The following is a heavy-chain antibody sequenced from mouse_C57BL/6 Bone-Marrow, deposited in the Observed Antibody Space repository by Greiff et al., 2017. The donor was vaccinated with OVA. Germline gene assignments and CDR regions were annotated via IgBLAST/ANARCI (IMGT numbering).Heavy chain of an antibody. D-gene: IGHD2-3*01. CDR2: IYPRSGNT. Sequence: LQESGAELARPGASVKLSCKASGYTFTSYGISWVKQRTGQGLEWIGEIYPRSGNTYYNEKFKGKATLTADKSSSTAYMELRSLTSEDSAVYFCARWLLLAYWGQGTLVTVSA. CDR1: GYTFTSYG. J-gene: IGHJ3*01. CDR3: ARWLLLAY. V-gene: IGHV1-81*01.